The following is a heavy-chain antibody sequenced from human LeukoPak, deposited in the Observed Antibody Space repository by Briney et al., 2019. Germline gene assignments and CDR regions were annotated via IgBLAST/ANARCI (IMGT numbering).Heavy chain of an antibody. CDR2: IYYSGST. CDR3: ARDPVAGNWFDP. V-gene: IGHV4-59*12. D-gene: IGHD2-15*01. Sequence: SSETLSLTCTVSGGSISSYYWSWIRQPPGKGLEWIGYIYYSGSTNYNPSLKSRVTMSVDTSKNQFSLKLSSVTAADTAVYYCARDPVAGNWFDPWGQGTLVTVSS. CDR1: GGSISSYY. J-gene: IGHJ5*02.